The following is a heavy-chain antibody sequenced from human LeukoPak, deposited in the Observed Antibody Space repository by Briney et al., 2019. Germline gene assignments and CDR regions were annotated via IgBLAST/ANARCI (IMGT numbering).Heavy chain of an antibody. CDR3: TTHSYQLNND. D-gene: IGHD2-2*01. Sequence: GGSLKLSCAASGFTFSSSAMHWARQASGKGLEWVGRIRSKANSYATAYAASVKGRFTISRDDSKNTAYLQMNSLKTEDTAVYYCTTHSYQLNNDWGQGTLVTVSS. V-gene: IGHV3-73*01. CDR1: GFTFSSSA. J-gene: IGHJ4*02. CDR2: IRSKANSYAT.